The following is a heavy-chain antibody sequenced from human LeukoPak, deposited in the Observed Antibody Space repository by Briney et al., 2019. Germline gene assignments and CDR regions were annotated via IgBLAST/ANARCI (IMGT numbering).Heavy chain of an antibody. CDR3: ARDSPLAYYDFRSGLFDY. CDR1: GYTFTGYY. D-gene: IGHD3-3*01. Sequence: ASVKVSCKASGYTFTGYYMHWVRQAPGQGLEWMGWINPNSGGTNYAQKFQGRVTMTRDTSISTAYMELSRLRSDDTAVYYCARDSPLAYYDFRSGLFDYWGQGTLVTVSS. J-gene: IGHJ4*02. CDR2: INPNSGGT. V-gene: IGHV1-2*02.